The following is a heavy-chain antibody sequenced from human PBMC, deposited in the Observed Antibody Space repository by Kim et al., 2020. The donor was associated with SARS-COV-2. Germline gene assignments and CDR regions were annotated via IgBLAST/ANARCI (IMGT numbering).Heavy chain of an antibody. CDR3: ARAILSGGTYTV. J-gene: IGHJ4*02. Sequence: SETLSLTCAVSGASVSDYYWGWVRQSPGKGLEWIGELTDSGNSNYNPSLKSRVIISVDTSKNTFSLNLTSVTAADTAVYYCARAILSGGTYTVWGQGAPV. V-gene: IGHV4-34*01. D-gene: IGHD3-3*01. CDR2: LTDSGNS. CDR1: GASVSDYY.